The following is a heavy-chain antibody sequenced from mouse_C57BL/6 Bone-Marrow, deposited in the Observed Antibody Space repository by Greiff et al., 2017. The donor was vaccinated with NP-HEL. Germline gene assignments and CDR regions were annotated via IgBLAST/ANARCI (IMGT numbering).Heavy chain of an antibody. CDR1: GFSLTSYG. Sequence: VQLQQSGPGLVQPSQSLSITCTVSGFSLTSYGVHWVRQSPGKGLEWLGVIWSGGSTDYNAAFISRLSISKDNSKSQVFFKMNSLQADDTAIYYCARNTNYGSSSPWFAYWGQGTLVTVSA. J-gene: IGHJ3*01. D-gene: IGHD1-1*01. V-gene: IGHV2-2*01. CDR2: IWSGGST. CDR3: ARNTNYGSSSPWFAY.